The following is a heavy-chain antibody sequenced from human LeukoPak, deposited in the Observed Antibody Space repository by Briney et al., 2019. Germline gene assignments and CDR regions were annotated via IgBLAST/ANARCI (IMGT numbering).Heavy chain of an antibody. V-gene: IGHV4-61*02. D-gene: IGHD2-2*01. J-gene: IGHJ4*02. Sequence: PSETLSLTCTVSGDSFSSVSYYWSWIRQPAGKGLEWIGRIYATGSTNYNPSLKSRVTISVDTSKNQFSLKLSSVTAADTAVYYCARGPIVVVPAAMPVTIFGVVIMSNYFDYWGQGTLVTVSS. CDR2: IYATGST. CDR3: ARGPIVVVPAAMPVTIFGVVIMSNYFDY. CDR1: GDSFSSVSYY.